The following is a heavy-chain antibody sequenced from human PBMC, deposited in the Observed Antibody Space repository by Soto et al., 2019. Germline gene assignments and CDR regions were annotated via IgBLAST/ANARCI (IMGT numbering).Heavy chain of an antibody. CDR1: GYTFTGYY. J-gene: IGHJ6*02. CDR2: INPNSGGT. V-gene: IGHV1-2*04. CDR3: ARDTAPSRKQVYYYGMDV. D-gene: IGHD2-2*01. Sequence: QVQLVQSGAEVKKPGASVKVSCKASGYTFTGYYMHWVRQAPGQGLEWMGWINPNSGGTNYAQKFQGWVAMTRGTSIRTAYMELSRLSSDDTAVYYCARDTAPSRKQVYYYGMDVWGQGTTVTVSS.